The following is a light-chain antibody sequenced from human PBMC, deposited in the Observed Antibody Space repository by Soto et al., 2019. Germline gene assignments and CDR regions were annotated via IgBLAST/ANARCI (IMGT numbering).Light chain of an antibody. V-gene: IGKV1-39*01. J-gene: IGKJ4*01. Sequence: DIQMTQSPSSLSASVGDRVTITCRASQSISSYLNWYQQKPGKAPKLLIYAASSLQSGVPSRFSGSVSGTDFTITISSLQPEDFATYYCQQSYRAPLTFGGGTKVAIK. CDR3: QQSYRAPLT. CDR2: AAS. CDR1: QSISSY.